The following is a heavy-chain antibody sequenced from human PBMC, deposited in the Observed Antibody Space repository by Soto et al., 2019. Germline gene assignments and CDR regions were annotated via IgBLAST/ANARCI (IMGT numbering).Heavy chain of an antibody. CDR3: AGGGSSKYYYGMDV. Sequence: QVQLVQSGAEVKKPGSSVNVSCKASGGTFSSYAISWVRQAPGQGLEWMGGIIPIFGTANYAQKFQGRVTITADKSTSTAYKELSSLRSEDTAVYYCAGGGSSKYYYGMDVWGQGTTVTVSS. CDR2: IIPIFGTA. D-gene: IGHD6-6*01. J-gene: IGHJ6*02. V-gene: IGHV1-69*06. CDR1: GGTFSSYA.